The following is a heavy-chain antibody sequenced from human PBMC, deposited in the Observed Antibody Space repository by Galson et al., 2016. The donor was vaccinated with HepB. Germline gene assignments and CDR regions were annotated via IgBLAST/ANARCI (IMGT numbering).Heavy chain of an antibody. Sequence: SVKVSCKASGGNFNIFGINWVRQAPGQGLGWMGGIIPKFGTAQYPQKFQGRVVMTTDTSTDTAYMELRNLRSDDMAVYYCARGLGPEYYQFWGQGTLVTVSS. CDR2: IIPKFGTA. CDR3: ARGLGPEYYQF. D-gene: IGHD2/OR15-2a*01. V-gene: IGHV1-69*05. CDR1: GGNFNIFG. J-gene: IGHJ1*01.